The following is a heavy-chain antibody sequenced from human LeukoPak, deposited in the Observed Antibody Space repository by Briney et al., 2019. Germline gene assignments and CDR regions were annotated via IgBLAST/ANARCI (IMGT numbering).Heavy chain of an antibody. CDR3: AKGGGGRLIYYYYMDV. V-gene: IGHV3-9*03. D-gene: IGHD3-16*01. CDR2: ITWNSDSI. CDR1: GFTFDDYA. Sequence: GGTLRLSCAASGFTFDDYAMHWVRQAPGKGLEWVSGITWNSDSIDYADSVKGRFTISRDNAKNSLYLQMNSLRAEDMALYYCAKGGGGRLIYYYYMDVWGKGTTVTISS. J-gene: IGHJ6*03.